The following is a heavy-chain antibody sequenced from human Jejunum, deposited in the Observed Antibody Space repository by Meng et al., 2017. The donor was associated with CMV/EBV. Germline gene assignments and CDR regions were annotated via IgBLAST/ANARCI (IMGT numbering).Heavy chain of an antibody. CDR2: ISWNSGAI. CDR1: FDDYA. D-gene: IGHD3-9*01. Sequence: FDDYAMHWVRQAPGKGLEWVSCISWNSGAIGYADSIKGRFTISRDNGKNTLYLQMNDLRPEDTAFYYCAKSTRGYYDTTGYFESWGQGTPVTVSS. J-gene: IGHJ4*02. CDR3: AKSTRGYYDTTGYFES. V-gene: IGHV3-9*01.